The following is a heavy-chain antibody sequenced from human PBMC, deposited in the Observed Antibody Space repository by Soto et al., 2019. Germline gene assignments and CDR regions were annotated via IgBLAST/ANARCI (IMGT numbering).Heavy chain of an antibody. CDR2: INPNSGGT. CDR3: ARDGDSSSPFDI. Sequence: QVQLVQSGAEVKKPGASVKVSCKASGYTFTGNYMHWLRQAPGQGLEWMGWINPNSGGTNYAQKFQGRVTVTRDTSISTAYLERSRLRSADTVVYYCARDGDSSSPFDIWGQGTMVTVSS. CDR1: GYTFTGNY. D-gene: IGHD6-6*01. V-gene: IGHV1-2*02. J-gene: IGHJ3*02.